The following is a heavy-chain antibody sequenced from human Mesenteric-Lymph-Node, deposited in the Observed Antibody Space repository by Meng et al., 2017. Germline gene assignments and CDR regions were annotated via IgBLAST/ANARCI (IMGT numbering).Heavy chain of an antibody. D-gene: IGHD2/OR15-2a*01. CDR3: ATERGTTA. CDR1: GFTFSSYA. Sequence: GESLKISCAASGFTFSSYAMSWVRQAPGKGLVWVSRINSDGSSTSYADSVKGRFTISRDNAKNTLYLQMNSLRAEDTAVYYCATERGTTAWGQGALVTVSS. V-gene: IGHV3-74*01. J-gene: IGHJ4*02. CDR2: INSDGSST.